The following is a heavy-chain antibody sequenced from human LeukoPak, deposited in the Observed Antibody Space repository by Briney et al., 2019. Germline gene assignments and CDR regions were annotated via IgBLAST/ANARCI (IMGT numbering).Heavy chain of an antibody. J-gene: IGHJ4*02. CDR1: GFTLSNYW. CDR2: IKQDGSET. D-gene: IGHD6-19*01. CDR3: ARQRGSGCLDY. Sequence: PGGSLRLSCAASGFTLSNYWMSWVRQAPGKGLEWVANIKQDGSETYYVDSVKGRFTISRDNAKNSLSLQMNSLRAEDTAVYYCARQRGSGCLDYWGQGNLVTVSS. V-gene: IGHV3-7*01.